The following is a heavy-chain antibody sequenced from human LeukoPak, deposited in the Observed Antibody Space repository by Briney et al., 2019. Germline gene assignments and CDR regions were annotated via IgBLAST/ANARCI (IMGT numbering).Heavy chain of an antibody. CDR1: GFTFSSYA. Sequence: GGSLRLSCAASGFTFSSYAMGWVRQAPGRGLEWVSALASSGIHIYYADSVKGRFTISRDNSRNTLYLQMNNLRAEDTAIYYCARDRITMVRALDYWGQGTLVTVSS. CDR2: LASSGIHI. J-gene: IGHJ4*02. V-gene: IGHV3-23*01. CDR3: ARDRITMVRALDY. D-gene: IGHD3-10*01.